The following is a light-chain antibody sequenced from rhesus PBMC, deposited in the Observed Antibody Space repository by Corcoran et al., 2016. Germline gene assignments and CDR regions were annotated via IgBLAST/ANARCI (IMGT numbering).Light chain of an antibody. J-gene: IGKJ2*01. CDR1: QSVSSY. V-gene: IGKV3-10*01. CDR3: YQHSSGYS. Sequence: QVILTQSPATLSLSPGERATLSCRASQSVSSYLAWYQQKPGQAPRLLNYGASRRATGIPDGFSGSGSGTDFTLTISSREPEDVGVYHCYQHSSGYSFGQGTKVEIK. CDR2: GAS.